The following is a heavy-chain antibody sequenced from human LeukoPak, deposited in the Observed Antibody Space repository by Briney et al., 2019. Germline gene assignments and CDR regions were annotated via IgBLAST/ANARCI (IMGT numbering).Heavy chain of an antibody. J-gene: IGHJ5*02. CDR2: INHSGST. D-gene: IGHD4-17*01. CDR3: AIHTPAGTYGDSRNWFDP. Sequence: PSETLSLTCTVSGGSVSSNSYYWGWIRQPPGKGLEWIGEINHSGSTNYNPSLKSRVTISVDTSKNQFSLKLSSVTAADTAVYYCAIHTPAGTYGDSRNWFDPWGQGTLVTVSS. CDR1: GGSVSSNSYY. V-gene: IGHV4-39*07.